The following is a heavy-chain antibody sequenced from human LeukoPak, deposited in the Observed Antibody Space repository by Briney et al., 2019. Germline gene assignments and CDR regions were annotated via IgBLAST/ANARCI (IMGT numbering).Heavy chain of an antibody. D-gene: IGHD3-10*01. CDR3: ARNEGRRGVDQIDY. CDR2: ISGSGGST. J-gene: IGHJ4*02. V-gene: IGHV3-23*01. CDR1: GFTFSSYA. Sequence: GGSLRLSCAASGFTFSSYAMSWVRQAPGKGLEWVSTISGSGGSTYYADSVKGRFTISRDNSKNTLYLRMNSLRAEDTAVYYCARNEGRRGVDQIDYRGQGTLVTVSS.